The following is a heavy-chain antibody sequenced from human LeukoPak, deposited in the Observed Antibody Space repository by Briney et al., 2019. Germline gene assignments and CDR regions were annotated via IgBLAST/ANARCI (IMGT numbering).Heavy chain of an antibody. Sequence: GGSLRVSCAASGFTFSAYGMSWFRQARGKVLEWVSAITYSSGNTYYADSVKGRFTISRDNSKNTLYLQMNSLRAEDTALYYCAKDGTGCGGDCYSDYWGQGTLVTVSS. V-gene: IGHV3-23*01. CDR1: GFTFSAYG. D-gene: IGHD2-21*02. CDR3: AKDGTGCGGDCYSDY. J-gene: IGHJ4*02. CDR2: ITYSSGNT.